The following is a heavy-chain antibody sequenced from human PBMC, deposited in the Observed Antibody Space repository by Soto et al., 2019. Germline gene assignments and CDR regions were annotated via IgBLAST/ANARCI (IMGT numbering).Heavy chain of an antibody. CDR3: AKEYEYSSGWERIDY. CDR2: ISGSGIST. Sequence: EVQLLESGGGLVQSGGSLRLSCAASGFPFSSYAMSWVRQAPWKGLEWVSAISGSGISTYYADSVKGRFTISRDNSKNTLYLQMNSLRAEDTAVYYCAKEYEYSSGWERIDYWGQGTLVTVSS. V-gene: IGHV3-23*01. J-gene: IGHJ4*02. CDR1: GFPFSSYA. D-gene: IGHD6-19*01.